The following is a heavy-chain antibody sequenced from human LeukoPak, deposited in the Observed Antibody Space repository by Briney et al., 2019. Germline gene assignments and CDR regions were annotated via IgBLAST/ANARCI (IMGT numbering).Heavy chain of an antibody. CDR1: GFTFSSYN. CDR3: ARDSVNGPFVISLDL. J-gene: IGHJ4*02. V-gene: IGHV3-48*04. D-gene: IGHD2-8*01. CDR2: XSSDGNTE. Sequence: PGGSLRLSCAASGFTFSSYNMKWXXQAPGKGLEWIXXXSSDGNTESYVDAPRGRFIMSRDNAKNSLFLLINSLRVEDTAVYYCARDSVNGPFVISLDLWGQGALVTVSS.